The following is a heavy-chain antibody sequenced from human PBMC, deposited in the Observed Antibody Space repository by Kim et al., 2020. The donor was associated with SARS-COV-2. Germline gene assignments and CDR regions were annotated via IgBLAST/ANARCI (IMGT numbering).Heavy chain of an antibody. J-gene: IGHJ6*02. CDR1: GFTFTSSA. Sequence: SVKVSCKASGFTFTSSAMQWVRQARGQRLEWIGWIVFGSGNTNYAQKFQERVTITRDMSTSTAYMELSSLRSEDTAVYYCAASSTVTNPYYYYYGMDVWGQGTTVTVSS. D-gene: IGHD4-17*01. CDR2: IVFGSGNT. CDR3: AASSTVTNPYYYYYGMDV. V-gene: IGHV1-58*02.